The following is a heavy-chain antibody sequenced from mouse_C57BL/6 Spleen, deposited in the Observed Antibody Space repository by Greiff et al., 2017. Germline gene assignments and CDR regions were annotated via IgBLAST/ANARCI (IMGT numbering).Heavy chain of an antibody. CDR3: ARPDITMVVAKGYAMDY. V-gene: IGHV1-64*01. D-gene: IGHD1-1*01. CDR2: IHPNSGST. J-gene: IGHJ4*01. CDR1: GYTFTSYW. Sequence: QVQLQQPGAELVKPGASVKLSCKASGYTFTSYWMHWVKQRPGQGLAWIGMIHPNSGSTNYNEKFKSKATLTVDKSSSTAYMQLSSLTSEDSAVYYCARPDITMVVAKGYAMDYWGQGTSVTVSS.